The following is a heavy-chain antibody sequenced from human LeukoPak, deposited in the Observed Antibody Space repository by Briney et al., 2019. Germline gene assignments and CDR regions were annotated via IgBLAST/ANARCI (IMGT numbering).Heavy chain of an antibody. CDR1: GYTFTGYY. J-gene: IGHJ5*02. CDR3: AREGAYCSSTSCYTNWFDP. D-gene: IGHD2-2*01. CDR2: INPNSGGT. V-gene: IGHV1-2*02. Sequence: ASVKVSCKASGYTFTGYYMHWVRQAPGQGLEWMGWINPNSGGTNYAQKFQGRVTMTRDTSISTAYMELSRLRSDDTAVYYCAREGAYCSSTSCYTNWFDPWGQGTLVTVSS.